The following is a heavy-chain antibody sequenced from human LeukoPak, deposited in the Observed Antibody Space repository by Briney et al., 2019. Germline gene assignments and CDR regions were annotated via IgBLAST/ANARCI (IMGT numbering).Heavy chain of an antibody. CDR1: GFTFSSYA. J-gene: IGHJ4*02. CDR3: ARGAGLVDTAMVGY. CDR2: ISYDGSNK. D-gene: IGHD5-18*01. V-gene: IGHV3-30*04. Sequence: GGSLRLSCAASGFTFSSYAMHWVRQAPGKGLEWVAVISYDGSNKYYADSVKGRFTISRDNSKNTLYLQMNSLRAEDTAVYYCARGAGLVDTAMVGYWGQGTLVTVSS.